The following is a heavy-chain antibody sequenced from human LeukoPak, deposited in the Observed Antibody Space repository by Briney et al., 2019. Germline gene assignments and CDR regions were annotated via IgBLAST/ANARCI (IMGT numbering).Heavy chain of an antibody. D-gene: IGHD1-20*01. Sequence: GGSLRLSCAASGFTFSSYAMSWVRQAPGKGLEWVSAISGSGGSTYYADSVKGRFTISRDNSKNTLYLQMNSLKTEDTAVYYCTRSSGITGTTGAFDIWGQGTMVTVSS. CDR1: GFTFSSYA. CDR2: ISGSGGST. V-gene: IGHV3-23*01. J-gene: IGHJ3*02. CDR3: TRSSGITGTTGAFDI.